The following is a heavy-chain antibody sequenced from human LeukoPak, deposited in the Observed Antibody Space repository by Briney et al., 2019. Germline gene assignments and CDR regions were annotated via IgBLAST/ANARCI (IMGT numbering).Heavy chain of an antibody. J-gene: IGHJ4*02. D-gene: IGHD6-13*01. CDR3: ARNGIAAAGIILDY. CDR1: GYTFTSYD. V-gene: IGHV1-8*01. CDR2: MNPNSGNT. Sequence: ASVKVSCKASGYTFTSYDINWVRQATGQGLEWMGWMNPNSGNTGYAQKFQGRVTMTRNTSISTAYMELSSLRSEDTAVYYCARNGIAAAGIILDYWGQGTLVTVSS.